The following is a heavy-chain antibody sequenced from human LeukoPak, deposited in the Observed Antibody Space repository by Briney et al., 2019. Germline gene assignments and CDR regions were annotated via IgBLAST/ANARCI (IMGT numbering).Heavy chain of an antibody. CDR2: ISYDGSNK. V-gene: IGHV3-30-3*01. J-gene: IGHJ4*02. CDR1: GFTFSSYA. Sequence: GGSLRLSCAASGFTFSSYAMHWVRQAPGKGLGWVAVISYDGSNKYYADSVKGRFTISRDNSKNTLYLQMNSLRAEDTAVYYCARDPNIMITFGGVIVPPLYYFDYWGQGTLVTVSS. D-gene: IGHD3-16*02. CDR3: ARDPNIMITFGGVIVPPLYYFDY.